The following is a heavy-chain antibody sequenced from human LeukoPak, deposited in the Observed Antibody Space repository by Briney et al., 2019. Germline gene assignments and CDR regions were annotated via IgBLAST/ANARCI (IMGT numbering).Heavy chain of an antibody. J-gene: IGHJ6*03. V-gene: IGHV3-30*18. D-gene: IGHD5-12*01. CDR2: ISYDGSNK. Sequence: GGSLRLSCAASGFIFSSYAMTWVRQAPGKGLEWVAVISYDGSNKYYADSVKGRFTISRDNSKNTLYLQMNSLRAEDTAVYYCAKDRTWLPPRYYYYYMDVWGKGTTVTVSS. CDR3: AKDRTWLPPRYYYYYMDV. CDR1: GFIFSSYA.